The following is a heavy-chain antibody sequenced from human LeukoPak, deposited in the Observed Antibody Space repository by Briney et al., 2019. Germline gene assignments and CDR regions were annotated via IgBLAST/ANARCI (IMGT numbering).Heavy chain of an antibody. J-gene: IGHJ6*03. D-gene: IGHD3-10*02. CDR1: GFTFSSYG. CDR3: ARDGAAYVEGYMDG. V-gene: IGHV3-30*03. Sequence: PGGSLRLSCAASGFTFSSYGMHWVRQAPGKGLEWVAVISYDGSNKYYADSVKGRFTISRDNSKNTLYLQVNSLRVADTAVYYCARDGAAYVEGYMDGWGKGTTVTVSS. CDR2: ISYDGSNK.